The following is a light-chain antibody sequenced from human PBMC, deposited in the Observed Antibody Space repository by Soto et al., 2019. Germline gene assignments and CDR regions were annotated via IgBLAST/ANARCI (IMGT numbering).Light chain of an antibody. J-gene: IGKJ1*01. Sequence: DIQMTQSPSSLSASVGDRVTITCRASQSVSTHLSWYQQKPGKAPKLLIYGAYRLQSWVSSRFSGRGSGTEFTLTSSNLPPEYAATYYFQQSDGSAWTCGQGIKGEIK. V-gene: IGKV1-39*01. CDR2: GAY. CDR3: QQSDGSAWT. CDR1: QSVSTH.